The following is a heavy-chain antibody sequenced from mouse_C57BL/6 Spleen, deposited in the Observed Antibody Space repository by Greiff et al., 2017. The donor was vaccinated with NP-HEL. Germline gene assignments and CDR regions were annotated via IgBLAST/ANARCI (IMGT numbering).Heavy chain of an antibody. D-gene: IGHD4-1*01. V-gene: IGHV1-64*01. J-gene: IGHJ1*03. CDR2: IHPNSGST. Sequence: QVQLQQPGAELVKPGASVKLSCKASGYTFTSYWMHWVKQRPGQGLEWIGMIHPNSGSTNYNETFKSKATLTVDKSSSTAYMQLSSLTSEDSAVYYCARNCRWYFDVWGTGTTVTVSS. CDR1: GYTFTSYW. CDR3: ARNCRWYFDV.